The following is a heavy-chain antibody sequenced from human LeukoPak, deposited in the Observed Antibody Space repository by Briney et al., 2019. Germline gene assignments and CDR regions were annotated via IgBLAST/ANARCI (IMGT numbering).Heavy chain of an antibody. CDR2: IYPGNSHI. V-gene: IGHV5-51*01. D-gene: IGHD3-3*01. J-gene: IGHJ5*02. Sequence: GESLEISCKGSGYSLSSYWIGWVRQMPGKGLEWVGIIYPGNSHIRYNPSFQGQVTISADKSISTAYLQWSSLKVSDAAVYYCARYGEDPYDYPNNWFDPWGQGTLVTVSS. CDR3: ARYGEDPYDYPNNWFDP. CDR1: GYSLSSYW.